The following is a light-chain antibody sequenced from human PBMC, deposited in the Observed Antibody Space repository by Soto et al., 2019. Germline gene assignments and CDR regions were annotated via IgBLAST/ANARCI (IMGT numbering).Light chain of an antibody. J-gene: IGKJ4*01. CDR2: DAS. V-gene: IGKV1-5*01. CDR1: QSISSW. Sequence: DIQMTQSPSTLSASVGDRVTITCRASQSISSWLAWYQQKPGKAPKLLIYDASSLESGVPSRFSGSGSGTEFTLTISSLQPDDFATYYCQQDNSYLLTLGGGTKVEIK. CDR3: QQDNSYLLT.